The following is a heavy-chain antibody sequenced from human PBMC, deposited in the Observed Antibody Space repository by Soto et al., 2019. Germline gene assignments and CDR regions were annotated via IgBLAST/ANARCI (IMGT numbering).Heavy chain of an antibody. D-gene: IGHD3-10*01. CDR1: GYTFSSYA. Sequence: EVQLLESGGGLVQPGGFLRLSCAASGYTFSSYAMSWVRQAPGKGLEWVSAISGSGGSTYYADSVKGRFTISRDNSKNTLYLQMNSLRAEDTAVYYCAKGSMGAAGVLDFWGPGTLVTVSS. J-gene: IGHJ4*02. CDR2: ISGSGGST. V-gene: IGHV3-23*01. CDR3: AKGSMGAAGVLDF.